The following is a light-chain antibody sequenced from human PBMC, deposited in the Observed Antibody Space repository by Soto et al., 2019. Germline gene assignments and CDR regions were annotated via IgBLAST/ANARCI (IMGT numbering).Light chain of an antibody. J-gene: IGKJ2*01. V-gene: IGKV3-20*01. CDR3: QVFGSSPRYT. CDR1: QSVSSIY. CDR2: GAS. Sequence: EIVLTQSPGTVSLSPGERATLSCRASQSVSSIYLAWYQKKPGQAPRLLIYGASSRATDIPDRFSGSGSGTDFTLTISRLEPEDSAVYYCQVFGSSPRYTFGRGTKLEIK.